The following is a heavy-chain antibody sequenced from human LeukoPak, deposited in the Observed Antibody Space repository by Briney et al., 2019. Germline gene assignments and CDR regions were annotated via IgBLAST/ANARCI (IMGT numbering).Heavy chain of an antibody. J-gene: IGHJ5*02. CDR2: INPNSGAT. Sequence: GASVKVSCKASGYTFTGYYMSWVRQAPGQGFEWMGWINPNSGATNYAQKLQGRVTMTTDTSTSTAYMELRSLRSDDTAVYYCARAIAVAGTSWFDPWGQGTLVTVSS. V-gene: IGHV1-18*04. D-gene: IGHD6-19*01. CDR3: ARAIAVAGTSWFDP. CDR1: GYTFTGYY.